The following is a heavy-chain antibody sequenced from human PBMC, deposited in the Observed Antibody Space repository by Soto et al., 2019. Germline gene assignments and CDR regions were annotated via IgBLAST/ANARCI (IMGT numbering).Heavy chain of an antibody. CDR1: GFTFGDYA. D-gene: IGHD2-15*01. CDR3: TRDPGGSSTYYFDY. Sequence: PGGSLRLSCTASGFTFGDYAMSWVRQAPGKGLEWVGFIRSKAYGGTTEYAASVKGRFTISRDDSKSIAYLQMNSLKTEDTAVYYCTRDPGGSSTYYFDYWGQGTLVTVSS. V-gene: IGHV3-49*04. J-gene: IGHJ4*02. CDR2: IRSKAYGGTT.